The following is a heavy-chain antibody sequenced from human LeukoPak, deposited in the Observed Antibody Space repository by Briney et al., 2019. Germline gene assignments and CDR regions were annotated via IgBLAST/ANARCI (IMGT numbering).Heavy chain of an antibody. Sequence: GASVKVSCKASGGTFSSYTISWVRQATGQGLEWVGRIIPILGIANYAQKFQGRVTITADKSTSTAYMELSSLRSEDTAVYYCARGQSSDYSTAFDIWGQGTMVTVSS. CDR1: GGTFSSYT. J-gene: IGHJ3*02. V-gene: IGHV1-69*02. CDR2: IIPILGIA. D-gene: IGHD4-17*01. CDR3: ARGQSSDYSTAFDI.